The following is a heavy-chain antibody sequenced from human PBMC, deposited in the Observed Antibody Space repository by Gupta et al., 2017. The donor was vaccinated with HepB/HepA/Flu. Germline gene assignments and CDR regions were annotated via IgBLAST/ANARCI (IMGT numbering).Heavy chain of an antibody. V-gene: IGHV3-23*01. CDR2: ISGSGGNT. CDR1: GFTFSSYA. Sequence: EVQLLESGGGLVQPGGSLSLSCAASGFTFSSYAMIWVRQAPGKGLEWVSAISGSGGNTYYADSVKGRFTISRDNSKNTLYLQMNSLRAEDTAVYYCAKDGCSGGSCGAPFDYWGQGTLVTVSS. J-gene: IGHJ4*02. D-gene: IGHD2-15*01. CDR3: AKDGCSGGSCGAPFDY.